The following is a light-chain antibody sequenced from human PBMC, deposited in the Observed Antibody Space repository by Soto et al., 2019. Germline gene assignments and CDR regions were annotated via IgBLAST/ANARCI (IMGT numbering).Light chain of an antibody. J-gene: IGLJ1*01. V-gene: IGLV1-40*01. Sequence: QSVLTQPPSVSGAPGQTITISCSGTSSNIGAGYAVHWYQHLPGTAPKLLIFDNTDRPSGVPDRFSGSRSGASASLAIAGLQSDDEGFYYCQSSVKSSDTSYVFGSGTKLTVL. CDR1: SSNIGAGYA. CDR2: DNT. CDR3: QSSVKSSDTSYV.